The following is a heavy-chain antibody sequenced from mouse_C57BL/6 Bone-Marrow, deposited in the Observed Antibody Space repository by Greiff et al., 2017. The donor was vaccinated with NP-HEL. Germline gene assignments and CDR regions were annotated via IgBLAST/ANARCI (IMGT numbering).Heavy chain of an antibody. V-gene: IGHV1-55*01. CDR1: GYTFTSYW. CDR3: ARWYYGSSPYWYFDV. CDR2: LYPGSGST. Sequence: QVQLQQPGAELVKPGASVKMSCKASGYTFTSYWITWVKQRPGQGLEWIGDLYPGSGSTNYNEKFKCKATLTVDTSSSTAYMQLSSLTSEDSAVYYCARWYYGSSPYWYFDVWGTGTTVTVSS. J-gene: IGHJ1*03. D-gene: IGHD1-1*01.